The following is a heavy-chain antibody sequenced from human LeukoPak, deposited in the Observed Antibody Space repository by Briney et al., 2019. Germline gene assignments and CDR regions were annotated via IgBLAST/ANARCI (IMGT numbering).Heavy chain of an antibody. CDR3: ATESSRITMVRGFIMGY. CDR2: FDPEDGET. CDR1: GYTLTELS. V-gene: IGHV1-24*01. J-gene: IGHJ4*02. Sequence: ASVKVSCKVSGYTLTELSMHWVRQAPGKGLEWMGSFDPEDGETIYAQKFQGRVTMTEDTSTDTAYMELSSLRSDDTAVYYCATESSRITMVRGFIMGYWGQGTLVTVSS. D-gene: IGHD3-10*01.